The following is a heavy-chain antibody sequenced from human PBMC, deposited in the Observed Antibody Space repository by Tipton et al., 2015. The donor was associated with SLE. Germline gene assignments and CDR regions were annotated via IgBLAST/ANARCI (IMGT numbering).Heavy chain of an antibody. D-gene: IGHD2-21*01. Sequence: SLRLSCAASGFTFSSYEMNWVRQAPGKGLEWVSYISSSGSTIYYADSVKGRFTISRDNAKNSLYLQMNSLRAEDTAVYYCARSGYCGGDCYYYFDYWGQGTLVTVSS. CDR2: ISSSGSTI. CDR3: ARSGYCGGDCYYYFDY. CDR1: GFTFSSYE. J-gene: IGHJ4*02. V-gene: IGHV3-48*03.